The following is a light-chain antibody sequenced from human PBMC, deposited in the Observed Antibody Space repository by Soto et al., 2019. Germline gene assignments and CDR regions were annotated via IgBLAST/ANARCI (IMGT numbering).Light chain of an antibody. Sequence: EIVLTQSPATLSLSTGERVTLSCRASQSVSSNLAWYQQKPGQAPRLLIYEASNRATGIPARFSGSGSGADFTLTITSLQSEDFAVYYCQEYNNWHPITFGGGTKVDI. CDR2: EAS. CDR3: QEYNNWHPIT. J-gene: IGKJ4*01. V-gene: IGKV3D-15*01. CDR1: QSVSSN.